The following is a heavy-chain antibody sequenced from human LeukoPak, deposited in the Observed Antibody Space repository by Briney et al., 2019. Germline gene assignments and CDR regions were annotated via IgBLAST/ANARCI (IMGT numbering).Heavy chain of an antibody. J-gene: IGHJ4*02. D-gene: IGHD3-9*01. V-gene: IGHV4-31*03. CDR1: GVSISSGGYY. Sequence: SQTLSLTCTVSGVSISSGGYYWSWIRQHPGKGLEWIGYIYYSGSTYYNPSLKSRVTISVDTSKNQFSLKLSSVTAADTAVYYCARSYYDILTGYHGGYYFDYWGQGTLVTVSS. CDR2: IYYSGST. CDR3: ARSYYDILTGYHGGYYFDY.